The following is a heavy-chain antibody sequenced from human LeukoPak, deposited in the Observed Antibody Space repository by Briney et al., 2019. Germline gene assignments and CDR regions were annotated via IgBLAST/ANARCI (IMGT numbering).Heavy chain of an antibody. CDR3: AKAGYCSSTSCYYYYYYMDV. Sequence: GGSLRLSSAASGFTFSSYGMHWVRQAPGKGLEWVAVIWYDGSNKYYADSVKGRFTISRDNSKNTLYLQMNSLRAEDTAVYYCAKAGYCSSTSCYYYYYYMDVWGKGTTVTVSS. CDR2: IWYDGSNK. J-gene: IGHJ6*03. CDR1: GFTFSSYG. V-gene: IGHV3-33*06. D-gene: IGHD2-2*01.